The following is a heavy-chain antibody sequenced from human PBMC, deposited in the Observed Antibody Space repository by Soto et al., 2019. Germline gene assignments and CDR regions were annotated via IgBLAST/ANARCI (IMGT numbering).Heavy chain of an antibody. CDR1: GGPISSYY. V-gene: IGHV4-59*01. CDR3: ARPHGGSSGWDNWFDP. D-gene: IGHD6-25*01. CDR2: IYYSGST. Sequence: SETLSLTCPVSGGPISSYYWSWMRQPPGKGLEWIGYIYYSGSTNYNPSLKSRVTISVDTSKNQFSLKLSSVTAADTAVYYCARPHGGSSGWDNWFDPWGQGTLVTVSS. J-gene: IGHJ5*02.